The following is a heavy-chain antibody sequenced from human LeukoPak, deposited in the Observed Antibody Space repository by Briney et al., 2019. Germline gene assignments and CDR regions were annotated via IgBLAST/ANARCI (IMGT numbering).Heavy chain of an antibody. CDR2: ISGSGGST. Sequence: GGSLRLSCAASGFTFSSYTMNWVRQAPGKGLEWVSAISGSGGSTYYADSVKGRFTISRDNSKNTLYLQMNSLRAEDTAVYYCANGDFGDYVFDYWGQGTLVTVSS. D-gene: IGHD4-17*01. V-gene: IGHV3-23*01. CDR3: ANGDFGDYVFDY. CDR1: GFTFSSYT. J-gene: IGHJ4*02.